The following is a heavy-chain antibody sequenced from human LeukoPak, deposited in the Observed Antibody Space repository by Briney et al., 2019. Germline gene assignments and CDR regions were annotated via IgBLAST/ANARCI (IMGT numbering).Heavy chain of an antibody. CDR3: ARVPSPQTYCSTTSCFTFDY. CDR1: GFTFSSYA. J-gene: IGHJ4*02. D-gene: IGHD2-2*01. CDR2: MSYDGSNK. Sequence: GGSLRLSCAASGFTFSSYAMHWVRQAPGKGLEWVAVMSYDGSNKYYADPVKGRFTISRDNSKNTLYLQMNSLRAEDTAVYYCARVPSPQTYCSTTSCFTFDYWGQGTLVTVSS. V-gene: IGHV3-30*01.